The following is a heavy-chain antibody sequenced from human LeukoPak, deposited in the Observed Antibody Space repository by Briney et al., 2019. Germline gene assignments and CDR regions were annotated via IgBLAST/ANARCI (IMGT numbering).Heavy chain of an antibody. V-gene: IGHV4-31*03. Sequence: SQTLSLTCTVSGGSISSRGYYWSWIRQHPGKGLEWIGYIYSSGNTYYSPSLKSRVTISIDTSKNQFSLKLSSVTAADTAVYYCARLVENQLPFDNWGQGTLVTVSS. J-gene: IGHJ4*02. CDR3: ARLVENQLPFDN. CDR2: IYSSGNT. D-gene: IGHD1-1*01. CDR1: GGSISSRGYY.